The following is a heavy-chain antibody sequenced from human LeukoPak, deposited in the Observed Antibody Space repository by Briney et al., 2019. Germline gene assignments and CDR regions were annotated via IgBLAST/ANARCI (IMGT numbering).Heavy chain of an antibody. CDR1: GYTFTSHG. CDR2: ISAYNGNT. CDR3: ARGRNYYDSSNWFDP. Sequence: ASVEVSCKASGYTFTSHGISWVRQAPGQGLEWMGWISAYNGNTNYAQKLQGRVTMTTDTSTSTAYMELRSLRSDDTAVYYCARGRNYYDSSNWFDPWGQGTLVTVSS. D-gene: IGHD3-22*01. J-gene: IGHJ5*02. V-gene: IGHV1-18*01.